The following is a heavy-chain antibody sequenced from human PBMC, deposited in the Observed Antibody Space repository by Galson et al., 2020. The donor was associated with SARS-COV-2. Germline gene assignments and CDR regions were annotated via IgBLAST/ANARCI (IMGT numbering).Heavy chain of an antibody. CDR2: IYPGDSDT. V-gene: IGHV5-51*01. J-gene: IGHJ3*02. CDR1: GYSFTSYW. Sequence: GALRLSCKGSGYSFTSYWIGWVRQMPGKGLEWMGIIYPGDSDTRYSPSFQGQVTISADKSISTAYLQWSSLKASDTAMYYCARVAATMIVVVTDAFDIWGQGTMVTVSS. D-gene: IGHD3-22*01. CDR3: ARVAATMIVVVTDAFDI.